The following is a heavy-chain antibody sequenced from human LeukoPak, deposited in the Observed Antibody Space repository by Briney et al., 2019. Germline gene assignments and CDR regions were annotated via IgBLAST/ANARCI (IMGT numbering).Heavy chain of an antibody. J-gene: IGHJ4*02. CDR2: IYAGDSDT. CDR1: GYSFTSYW. CDR3: AKFIVGATGHNYYFDY. Sequence: GESLKISCKGSGYSFTSYWIGWVRQMPGKGLEWMGFIYAGDSDTTYSPSFQGQVTISADKSISTAYLQWSSLKASDTAMYYCAKFIVGATGHNYYFDYWGQGTLVTVSS. D-gene: IGHD1-26*01. V-gene: IGHV5-51*01.